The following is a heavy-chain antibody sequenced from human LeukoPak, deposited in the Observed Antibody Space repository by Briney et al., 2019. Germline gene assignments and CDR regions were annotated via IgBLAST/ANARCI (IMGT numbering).Heavy chain of an antibody. V-gene: IGHV3-30*02. CDR1: GFTFSSYG. CDR2: ILPDGSKE. CDR3: AKELWFGEFSSTLDYMDV. Sequence: GGSLRLSCAASGFTFSSYGMHWVRQAPGKGLEWVAVILPDGSKEFYTDSVKGRFTISRDNSKNTLYLQMNSLRTEDTAVYYCAKELWFGEFSSTLDYMDVWGKGPRSPSP. J-gene: IGHJ6*03. D-gene: IGHD3-10*01.